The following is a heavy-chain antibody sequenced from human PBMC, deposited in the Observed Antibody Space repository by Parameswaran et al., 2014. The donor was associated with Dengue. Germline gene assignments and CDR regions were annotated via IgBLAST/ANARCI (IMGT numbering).Heavy chain of an antibody. V-gene: IGHV3-7*04. CDR3: ARADSVDFWSGYLSPPWHFDY. Sequence: RWIRQPPGKGLEWVANIKQDGSEKYYVDSVKGRFTISRDNAKNSLYLQMNSLRAEDTAVYYCARADSVDFWSGYLSPPWHFDYWGQGTLVTVSS. D-gene: IGHD3-3*01. CDR2: IKQDGSEK. J-gene: IGHJ4*02.